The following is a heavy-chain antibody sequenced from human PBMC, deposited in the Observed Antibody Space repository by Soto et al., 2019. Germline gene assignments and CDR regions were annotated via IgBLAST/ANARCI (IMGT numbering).Heavy chain of an antibody. Sequence: GGSLRLSCAASGFTLRNDWMRWVRQAPGKGGEGGDKIKQDRSEKYFVDSVKGRFTISRDNAKNSLYLQMNSLRAEDTAVYYCARDLGRTAAGYYYYYAMDVWGQGTTVTFSS. CDR2: IKQDRSEK. CDR3: ARDLGRTAAGYYYYYAMDV. D-gene: IGHD2-2*01. V-gene: IGHV3-7*01. CDR1: GFTLRNDW. J-gene: IGHJ6*02.